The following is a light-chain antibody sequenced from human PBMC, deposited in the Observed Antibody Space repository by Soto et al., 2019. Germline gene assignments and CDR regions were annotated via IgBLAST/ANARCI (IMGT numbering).Light chain of an antibody. Sequence: EIVLTQSPATLSVSPGGRATLSCRASQNVMYNLAWYQQKPGQAPRLLVYGASTRATDAPPRFRGSGSGTEFSLTISSXQSEDYATYFCQQYSSWPRTFGQGTKVDIK. CDR3: QQYSSWPRT. V-gene: IGKV3-15*01. J-gene: IGKJ1*01. CDR2: GAS. CDR1: QNVMYN.